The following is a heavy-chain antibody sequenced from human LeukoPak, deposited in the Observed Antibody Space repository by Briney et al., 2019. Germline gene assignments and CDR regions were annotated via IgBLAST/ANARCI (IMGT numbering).Heavy chain of an antibody. D-gene: IGHD5-12*01. V-gene: IGHV3-23*01. CDR2: ISGSGGST. CDR1: GFTFSSYG. J-gene: IGHJ4*02. Sequence: GGSLRLSRAASGFTFSSYGLSWVRQAPGKGLEWVSGISGSGGSTYYADSVKGRFTISRDNSKNTLYLQMNSLRAEDTAVYYCAIGRGGYGYRPDYWGQGALVTVSP. CDR3: AIGRGGYGYRPDY.